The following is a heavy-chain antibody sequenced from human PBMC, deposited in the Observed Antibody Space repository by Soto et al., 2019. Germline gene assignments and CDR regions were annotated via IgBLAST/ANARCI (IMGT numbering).Heavy chain of an antibody. CDR2: ISSSSSTI. CDR1: GFTFSSYS. D-gene: IGHD1-1*01. V-gene: IGHV3-48*01. CDR3: ARDGNENPFDP. J-gene: IGHJ5*02. Sequence: GGSLRLSCAASGFTFSSYSMNWVRQAPGKGLEWVSYISSSSSTIYYADSVKGRFTISRDNAKNSLYLQMNSLRAEDTAVYYCARDGNENPFDPWGQGTLVTVSS.